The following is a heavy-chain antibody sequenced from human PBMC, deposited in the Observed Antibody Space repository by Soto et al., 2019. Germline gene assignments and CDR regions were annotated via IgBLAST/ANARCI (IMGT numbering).Heavy chain of an antibody. J-gene: IGHJ4*02. Sequence: EVQLVESGGGLVQPGGSLRLSCAASGFTFSSYEMNWVRQAPGKGLEWVSYISSSGSTIYYADSVKGRFTISRDNAKNSLYLQMNSLSAEDTAVYYCARDLCSSTSCYPDYWGQRTLVTVSS. D-gene: IGHD2-2*01. CDR1: GFTFSSYE. CDR2: ISSSGSTI. CDR3: ARDLCSSTSCYPDY. V-gene: IGHV3-48*03.